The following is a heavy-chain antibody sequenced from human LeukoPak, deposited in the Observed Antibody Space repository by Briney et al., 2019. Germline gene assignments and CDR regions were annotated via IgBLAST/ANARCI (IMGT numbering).Heavy chain of an antibody. Sequence: SETLSLTCAVYGGSFSNYYWSWIRQPPGKGLEWIGDINHSGSTYYNPSLKSRLSISLDTSKNQFSLNLSSVTAADTAVFYCARLGVTQDAFDIWGQGTMVTVSS. CDR1: GGSFSNYY. V-gene: IGHV4-34*01. D-gene: IGHD3-10*01. CDR2: INHSGST. CDR3: ARLGVTQDAFDI. J-gene: IGHJ3*02.